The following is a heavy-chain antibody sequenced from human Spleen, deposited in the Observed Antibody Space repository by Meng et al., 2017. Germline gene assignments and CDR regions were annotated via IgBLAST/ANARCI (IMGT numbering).Heavy chain of an antibody. CDR2: ISYEGSNR. CDR3: ARGAIIAARDFFYYGLDV. CDR1: GFTFSNYA. Sequence: GESLKISCAASGFTFSNYAMQWVRQAPGKGLEWVAVISYEGSNRYYADSVKGRFTISRDNSRNTLYLQMNSLRDEDTAVYYCARGAIIAARDFFYYGLDVWGQGTTVTVSS. J-gene: IGHJ6*02. D-gene: IGHD6-13*01. V-gene: IGHV3-30*01.